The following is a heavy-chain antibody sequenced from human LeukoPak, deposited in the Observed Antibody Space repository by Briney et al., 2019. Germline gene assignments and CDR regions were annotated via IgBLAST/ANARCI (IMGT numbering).Heavy chain of an antibody. CDR1: GFTFSRYW. J-gene: IGHJ4*02. Sequence: GGSLRLSCVASGFTFSRYWMHWVRQAPGKGLVWVSRINSDGRSTNYADSVKGRFSISRDNAENTLYLQMNSLRVEDTAVYYCLRGDRRDYWGQGTLVTVSS. V-gene: IGHV3-74*01. CDR2: INSDGRST. CDR3: LRGDRRDY.